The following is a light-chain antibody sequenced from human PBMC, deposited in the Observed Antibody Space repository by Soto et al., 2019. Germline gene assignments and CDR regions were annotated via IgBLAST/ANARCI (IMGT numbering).Light chain of an antibody. CDR3: QQYYTYPWT. CDR2: ATS. J-gene: IGKJ1*01. V-gene: IGKV1-8*01. CDR1: QGISSY. Sequence: AIRMTQSPSSLSASAGDTVTITCRASQGISSYLAWFQQKPGRPPKLLMSATSTLQSDVPSRFSGSGSGTDFTRTIGCLQSEDFATYYCQQYYTYPWTVGQGTNVEIK.